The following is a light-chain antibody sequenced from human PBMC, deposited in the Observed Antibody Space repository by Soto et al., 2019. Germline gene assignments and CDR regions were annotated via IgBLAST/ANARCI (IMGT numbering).Light chain of an antibody. CDR1: QSVSNS. J-gene: IGKJ1*01. Sequence: EIVLTQSPATLSLSPGERATLSCRASQSVSNSLAWYQQKPGQAPRLLIYDASNRATGIPARFSGSGSGTDLTLTISSLEPEDFAVYYCQQRSNWPPVWTFGQGTQVEIK. V-gene: IGKV3-11*01. CDR3: QQRSNWPPVWT. CDR2: DAS.